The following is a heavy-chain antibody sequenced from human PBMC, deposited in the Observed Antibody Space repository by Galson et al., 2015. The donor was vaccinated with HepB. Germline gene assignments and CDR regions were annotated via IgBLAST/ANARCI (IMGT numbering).Heavy chain of an antibody. CDR2: IWYDGSNK. Sequence: SLRLSCAASGFTFSSYGMHWVRQAPGKGLEWVAVIWYDGSNKYYADSVKGRFTISRDNSKNTLYLQMNSLRAEDTAVYYCAREGGDILTGYPPYGWFDPWGQGTLVTVSS. V-gene: IGHV3-33*08. J-gene: IGHJ5*02. CDR3: AREGGDILTGYPPYGWFDP. CDR1: GFTFSSYG. D-gene: IGHD3-9*01.